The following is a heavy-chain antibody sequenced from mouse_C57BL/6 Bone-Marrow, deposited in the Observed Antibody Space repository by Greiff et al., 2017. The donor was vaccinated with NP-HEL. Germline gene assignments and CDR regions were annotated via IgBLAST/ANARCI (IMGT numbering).Heavy chain of an antibody. CDR1: GYTFTSYW. J-gene: IGHJ4*01. CDR2: IDPSDSYT. D-gene: IGHD2-3*01. V-gene: IGHV1-50*01. Sequence: QVQLKQPGAELVKPGASVKLSCKASGYTFTSYWMQWVKQRPGQGLEWIGEIDPSDSYTNYNQKFKGKATLTVDTSSSTAYMQLSSLTSEDSAVYYCARDGGYSIYYYAMDYWGQGTSVIVSS. CDR3: ARDGGYSIYYYAMDY.